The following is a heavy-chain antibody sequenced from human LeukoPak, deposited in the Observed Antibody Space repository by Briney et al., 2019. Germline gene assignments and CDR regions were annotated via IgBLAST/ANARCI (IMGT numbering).Heavy chain of an antibody. J-gene: IGHJ5*02. CDR2: IYYSGST. V-gene: IGHV4-59*01. CDR1: GGSISSYY. D-gene: IGHD4-17*01. CDR3: ARERGTVTTSAFDP. Sequence: PSETLSLTCTVSGGSISSYYWSWIRQPPGKGLEWIGYIYYSGSTNYNPSLKSRVTISVDTSKNQFSLKLSSVTAADTAVYYCARERGTVTTSAFDPWSQGTLVTVSS.